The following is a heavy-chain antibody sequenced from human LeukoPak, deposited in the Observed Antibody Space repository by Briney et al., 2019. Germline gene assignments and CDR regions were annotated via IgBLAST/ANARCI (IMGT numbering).Heavy chain of an antibody. CDR1: GGSFSGYY. J-gene: IGHJ6*02. D-gene: IGHD2-2*01. CDR2: INHSGST. V-gene: IGHV4-34*01. CDR3: ARRFVGSQLLWDYYYYGMDV. Sequence: SETLSLTCAVYGGSFSGYYWSWIRQPPGKGLEWIGEINHSGSTNYNPSLKSRVTISVDTSKNQFSLKLSSVTAADTAVYYCARRFVGSQLLWDYYYYGMDVWGQGTTVTVSS.